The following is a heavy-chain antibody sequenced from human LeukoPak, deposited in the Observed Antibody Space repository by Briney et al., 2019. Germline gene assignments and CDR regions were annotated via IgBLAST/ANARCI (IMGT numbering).Heavy chain of an antibody. D-gene: IGHD5-24*01. CDR1: GYTFSNYD. J-gene: IGHJ4*01. Sequence: ASVKVSCKASGYTFSNYDINWVRQATGQGLEWMGWMNPNSGNTGYAQKFQGRVTMTRDTSISTAYMELGSLTSEDTAVYYCARPKDGYTNFDYWGRGTLVTFSS. CDR2: MNPNSGNT. V-gene: IGHV1-8*01. CDR3: ARPKDGYTNFDY.